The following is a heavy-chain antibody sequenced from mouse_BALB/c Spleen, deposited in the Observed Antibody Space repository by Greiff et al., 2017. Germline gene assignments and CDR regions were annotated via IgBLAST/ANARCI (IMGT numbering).Heavy chain of an antibody. CDR1: GYTFTSYW. Sequence: EVKLQESGSVLARPGASVKMSCKASGYTFTSYWMHWVKQRPGQGLEWIGAIYPGNSDTSYNQKFKGKAKLTAVTSTSTAYMELSSLTNEDSAVYYCLTTVVAYYAMDYWGQGTSVTVSS. J-gene: IGHJ4*01. V-gene: IGHV1-5*01. CDR2: IYPGNSDT. CDR3: LTTVVAYYAMDY. D-gene: IGHD1-1*01.